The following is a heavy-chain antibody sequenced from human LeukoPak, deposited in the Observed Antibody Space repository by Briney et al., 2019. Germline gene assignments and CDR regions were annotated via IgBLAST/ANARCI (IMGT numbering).Heavy chain of an antibody. Sequence: ASVKVSCKASGYTFTSYGISWVRQAPGQGLEWMGWISAYNGNTNYAQKLQGRVTMTTDTSTSTAYMELRSLRSDDTAVYYCARGRTPPNFWSGYYEGGGDYWGQGTLVTVSS. V-gene: IGHV1-18*01. CDR1: GYTFTSYG. D-gene: IGHD3-3*01. J-gene: IGHJ4*02. CDR3: ARGRTPPNFWSGYYEGGGDY. CDR2: ISAYNGNT.